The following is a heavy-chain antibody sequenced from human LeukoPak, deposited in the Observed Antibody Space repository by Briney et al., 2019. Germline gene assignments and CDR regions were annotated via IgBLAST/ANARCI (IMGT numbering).Heavy chain of an antibody. V-gene: IGHV3-30*04. CDR2: TSYDGSNK. D-gene: IGHD6-19*01. Sequence: GGSLRLSCAASGFTFTSYAMHWARQAPGKGLEWVAITSYDGSNKYYADSVKGRFTISRDNPQNSLYLQMNSLRAEDTAVYYCARVARPWGISVAGTFDSWGQGTRVTVSS. CDR3: ARVARPWGISVAGTFDS. CDR1: GFTFTSYA. J-gene: IGHJ4*02.